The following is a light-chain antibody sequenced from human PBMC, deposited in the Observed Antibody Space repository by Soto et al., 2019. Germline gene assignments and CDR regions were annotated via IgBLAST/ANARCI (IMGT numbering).Light chain of an antibody. Sequence: EIVLTQSPGTLSLSPGERATLSCRASQSVSTNYLAWYQRKPGQAPRLLIYGASSRATDIPNRFSGSGSGTDFTLTITRLKAEDFAVYYCQQYGSSPPTCGQGTKVETK. CDR3: QQYGSSPPT. V-gene: IGKV3-20*01. J-gene: IGKJ1*01. CDR2: GAS. CDR1: QSVSTNY.